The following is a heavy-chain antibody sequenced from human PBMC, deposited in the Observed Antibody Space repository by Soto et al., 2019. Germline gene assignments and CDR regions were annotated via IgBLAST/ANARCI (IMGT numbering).Heavy chain of an antibody. CDR1: GFTFSSYA. CDR2: ISGSGGST. D-gene: IGHD6-13*01. J-gene: IGHJ4*02. V-gene: IGHV3-23*01. Sequence: GGSLRLSCAASGFTFSSYAMSWVRQAPGKGLEWVSAISGSGGSTYYADSVKGRFTISRDNSKNTLCLQMNSLRAEDTAVYYCAKDSVGSSWYYFDYWGQGTLVTVSS. CDR3: AKDSVGSSWYYFDY.